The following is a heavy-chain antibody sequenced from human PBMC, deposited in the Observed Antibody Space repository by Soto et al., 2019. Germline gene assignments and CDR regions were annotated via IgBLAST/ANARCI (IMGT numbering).Heavy chain of an antibody. Sequence: PGGSLRLSCAASGFAVSTYWMSWVRQAPGKGPEWVAIISQDGNEKYYVDSVKGRFTIARDNAKNSLYLQMNSLRADDTSVYYCARDRRSSGPFDYWGQGTLVTVSS. V-gene: IGHV3-7*01. CDR1: GFAVSTYW. CDR3: ARDRRSSGPFDY. D-gene: IGHD6-19*01. CDR2: ISQDGNEK. J-gene: IGHJ4*02.